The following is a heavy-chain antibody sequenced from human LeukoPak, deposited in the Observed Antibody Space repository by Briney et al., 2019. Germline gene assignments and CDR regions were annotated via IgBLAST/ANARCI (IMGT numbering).Heavy chain of an antibody. Sequence: ASVKVSCKASGYTFTGYYMHWVRQAPGQGLEWMGWINPNRGGTNYAQKFQGRVTMTRDTSISTAYMELSRLRSDDTAVYYCARDRVRTTALIDYWGQGTLVTVSS. CDR1: GYTFTGYY. CDR2: INPNRGGT. J-gene: IGHJ4*02. CDR3: ARDRVRTTALIDY. V-gene: IGHV1-2*02. D-gene: IGHD4-17*01.